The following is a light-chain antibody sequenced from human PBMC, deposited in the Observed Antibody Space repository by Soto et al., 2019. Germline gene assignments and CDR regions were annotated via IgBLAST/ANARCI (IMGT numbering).Light chain of an antibody. CDR1: SSDVGGYNY. CDR2: EVS. J-gene: IGLJ3*02. CDR3: SSFAGNNNLV. V-gene: IGLV2-8*01. Sequence: QSVLTQPPSASGSPGQSVTISCTGTSSDVGGYNYVSWYQHYPGEAPKLVIYEVSKRPSGVPDRFSGSKSGNTASLTVSGLQAADEAHYFCSSFAGNNNLVFGGGTQLTVL.